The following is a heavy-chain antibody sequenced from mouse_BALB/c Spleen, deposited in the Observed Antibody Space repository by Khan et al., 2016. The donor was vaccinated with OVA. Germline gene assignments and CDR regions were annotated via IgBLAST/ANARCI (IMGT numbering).Heavy chain of an antibody. Sequence: QIQLVQSGPELKKPGETVKISCKASGYTFTNYGMNWVKQAPGKGLKWMGWINTYTGEPTYADDFKGRFAFSLETSASTAYLQINNLKNEDMATYFCARGLNYYGSLFAYWRQGTLVTVSA. V-gene: IGHV9-1*02. CDR3: ARGLNYYGSLFAY. D-gene: IGHD1-1*01. CDR2: INTYTGEP. J-gene: IGHJ3*01. CDR1: GYTFTNYG.